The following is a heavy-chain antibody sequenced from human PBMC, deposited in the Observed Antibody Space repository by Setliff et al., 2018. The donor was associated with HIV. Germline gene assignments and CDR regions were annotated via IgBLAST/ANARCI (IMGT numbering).Heavy chain of an antibody. V-gene: IGHV3-74*01. D-gene: IGHD6-19*01. Sequence: PGGSLRLSCAASGFTFSNYGMHWVRQAPGKGLGWVSCITTDGSNTSYADSVKGRFTISRDNDKNTQYLQMNSLRAEDTAVYYCARIPGYSSCWVNYYYMDVWGQGTTVTVSS. CDR3: ARIPGYSSCWVNYYYMDV. J-gene: IGHJ6*03. CDR2: ITTDGSNT. CDR1: GFTFSNYG.